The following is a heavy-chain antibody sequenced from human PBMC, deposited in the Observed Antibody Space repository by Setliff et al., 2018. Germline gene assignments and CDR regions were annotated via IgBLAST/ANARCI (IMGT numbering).Heavy chain of an antibody. CDR1: GYTFTNYG. CDR2: ISPYNGYI. J-gene: IGHJ3*02. CDR3: ARDLDYQYYYDSSGRDAFDI. V-gene: IGHV1-18*01. Sequence: GASVKVSCKASGYTFTNYGIAWVRQAPGQGLEWMGWISPYNGYIIYAHKFQGRVTMTTDTSTSTAYMELRSMRSDDTAVYYCARDLDYQYYYDSSGRDAFDIWGQGTMVTVSS. D-gene: IGHD3-22*01.